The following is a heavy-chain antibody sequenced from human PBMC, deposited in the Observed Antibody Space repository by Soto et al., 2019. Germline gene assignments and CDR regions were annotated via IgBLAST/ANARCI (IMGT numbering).Heavy chain of an antibody. J-gene: IGHJ6*02. CDR2: IYYSGST. D-gene: IGHD4-4*01. CDR3: ARDRGGGTTSSIMDV. CDR1: GGSISSGGYY. V-gene: IGHV4-31*03. Sequence: SETLSLTCTVSGGSISSGGYYWSWIRQHPGKGLEWIGYIYYSGSTYYNPSLKSRVTISVDTSKNQFSLKLSSVTAADTAVYYCARDRGGGTTSSIMDVWGQGTTVTVSS.